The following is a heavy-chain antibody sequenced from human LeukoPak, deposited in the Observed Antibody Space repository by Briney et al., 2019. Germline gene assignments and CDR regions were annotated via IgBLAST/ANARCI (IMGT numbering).Heavy chain of an antibody. D-gene: IGHD3-10*01. CDR3: ARAPWYYGSGSYALERWFDP. Sequence: PSETLSLTCTVSGDSISSYYWSWIRQPPGKGLEWIGYIHYSGSTNYNPSLKSRVTISVDTSKNQFSLKLSSVTAADTAVYYCARAPWYYGSGSYALERWFDPWGQGTLVTVSS. V-gene: IGHV4-59*01. CDR1: GDSISSYY. CDR2: IHYSGST. J-gene: IGHJ5*02.